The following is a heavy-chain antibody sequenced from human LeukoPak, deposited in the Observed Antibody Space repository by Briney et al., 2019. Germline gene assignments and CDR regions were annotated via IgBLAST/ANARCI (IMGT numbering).Heavy chain of an antibody. Sequence: SETLSLTCAVYGGSFSGYYWSWIRQPPGKGLEWIGEINHSGSTNYNPSLKSRVTISVDTSKNQFSLKLSSVTAADTAVYYCARLIRGVLRCFDWPGNWFDPWGQGTLVTVSS. CDR3: ARLIRGVLRCFDWPGNWFDP. D-gene: IGHD3-9*01. J-gene: IGHJ5*02. V-gene: IGHV4-34*01. CDR1: GGSFSGYY. CDR2: INHSGST.